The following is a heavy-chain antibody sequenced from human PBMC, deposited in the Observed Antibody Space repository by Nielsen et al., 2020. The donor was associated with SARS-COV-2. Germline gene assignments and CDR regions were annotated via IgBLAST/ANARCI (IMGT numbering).Heavy chain of an antibody. D-gene: IGHD1-26*01. CDR2: ISYDGSNK. CDR1: GFTFSSYA. J-gene: IGHJ4*02. Sequence: GGSLRLSCAASGFTFSSYAMHWVRQAPGKGLEWVAVISYDGSNKYYADSVKGRFTISRDNSKNTLYLQMNSLRAEDTAVYYCARKYSGSYIGYFDYWGQGTLVTVSS. CDR3: ARKYSGSYIGYFDY. V-gene: IGHV3-30-3*01.